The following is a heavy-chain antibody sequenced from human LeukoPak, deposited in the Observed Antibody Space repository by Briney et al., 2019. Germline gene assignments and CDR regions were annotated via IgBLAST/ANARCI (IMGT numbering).Heavy chain of an antibody. D-gene: IGHD1-1*01. CDR2: IIPILGIA. V-gene: IGHV1-69*04. CDR1: GGTFSSYA. J-gene: IGHJ6*02. Sequence: GASVKVSCKASGGTFSSYAISWVRQAPGQGLEWMGRIIPILGIANYAQKFQGRVTITADKSTSTAYMELSSLRSEDTAVYYCARPIGGDGTYYYYYYGMDVWGQGTTVTVSS. CDR3: ARPIGGDGTYYYYYYGMDV.